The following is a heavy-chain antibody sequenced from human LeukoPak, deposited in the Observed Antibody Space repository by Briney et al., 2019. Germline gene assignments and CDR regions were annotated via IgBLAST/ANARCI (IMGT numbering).Heavy chain of an antibody. CDR2: IYTSGST. V-gene: IGHV4-61*02. CDR1: GGSISSGSYY. D-gene: IGHD4-17*01. CDR3: ARDYGDY. Sequence: SETLSLTCTVSGGSISSGSYYWSWIRQPAGKGLEWIGRIYTSGSTNYNPSLKSRVTISVDTSKNQFSLKLSSVTAADTAVYYCARDYGDYWGQGTLVTVSS. J-gene: IGHJ4*02.